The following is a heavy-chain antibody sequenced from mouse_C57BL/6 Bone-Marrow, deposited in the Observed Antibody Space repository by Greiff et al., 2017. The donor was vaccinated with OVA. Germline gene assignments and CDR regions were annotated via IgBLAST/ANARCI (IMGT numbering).Heavy chain of an antibody. CDR3: TTGYSSSFWYFDD. Sequence: VQLQQSGAELVRPGASVKLSCTASGFNITDDYMHWVKQRPEQGLEWIGWIDPENGDTEYASKFQGKATITADTSSNTAYLQLSSLTCGDTAVYYCTTGYSSSFWYFDDWGTGTTVTVSS. D-gene: IGHD1-1*01. CDR2: IDPENGDT. J-gene: IGHJ1*03. CDR1: GFNITDDY. V-gene: IGHV14-4*01.